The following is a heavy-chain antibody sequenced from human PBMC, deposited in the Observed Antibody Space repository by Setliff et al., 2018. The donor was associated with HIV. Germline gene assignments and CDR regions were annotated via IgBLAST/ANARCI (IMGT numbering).Heavy chain of an antibody. D-gene: IGHD5-18*01. CDR3: ARPGYSYGSFYYSMDV. Sequence: GESLKISCKGSGYIFSNYWIGWVRQMPGKGLEWMGVIYPGDSDTTYSPSFQGQVTISADKSTSTAYLQWSSLQASDTAIYYCARPGYSYGSFYYSMDVWGQGTTVTVSS. CDR1: GYIFSNYW. J-gene: IGHJ6*02. V-gene: IGHV5-51*01. CDR2: IYPGDSDT.